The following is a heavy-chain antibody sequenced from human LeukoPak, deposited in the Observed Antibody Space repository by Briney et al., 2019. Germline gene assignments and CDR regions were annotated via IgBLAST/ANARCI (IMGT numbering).Heavy chain of an antibody. CDR2: IFYSGST. J-gene: IGHJ3*02. D-gene: IGHD2-15*01. CDR3: ARQAGYCSGGSCARVDAFDI. Sequence: SETLSLTCSVSSGSIRSSIYYWGWIRQPPGKGLEWIGTIFYSGSTYYNPSLKSRVTISVDTSKDQFSLKLSSVTAADTAVYYCARQAGYCSGGSCARVDAFDIWGQGTMVTVSS. V-gene: IGHV4-39*01. CDR1: SGSIRSSIYY.